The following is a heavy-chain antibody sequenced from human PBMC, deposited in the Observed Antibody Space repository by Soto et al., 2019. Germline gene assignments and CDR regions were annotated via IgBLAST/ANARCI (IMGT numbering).Heavy chain of an antibody. CDR3: ARDPYYDSSGYYDY. CDR1: GFTFSSYS. V-gene: IGHV3-21*01. CDR2: ISSSSSYI. D-gene: IGHD3-22*01. J-gene: IGHJ4*02. Sequence: EVQLVESGGGLVKPGGSLRLSCAASGFTFSSYSMNWVRQAPGKGLEWVSSISSSSSYIYYADSVKGRFTISRDNAKNSLYLQMNRLRAEDTAVYYCARDPYYDSSGYYDYWGQGTLVTVSS.